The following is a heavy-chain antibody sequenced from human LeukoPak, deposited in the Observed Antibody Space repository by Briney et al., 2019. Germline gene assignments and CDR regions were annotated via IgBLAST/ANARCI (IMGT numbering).Heavy chain of an antibody. D-gene: IGHD2-2*01. CDR1: GGSISSSSYY. CDR3: ARSLGYCSSTSCYLRDHFGY. J-gene: IGHJ4*02. V-gene: IGHV4-39*01. CDR2: IHYSGST. Sequence: PSETLSLTCTVSGGSISSSSYYWGWIRQPPGKGLEWIGSIHYSGSTYYNPSLKSRVTISVDTSKNQFSLKLSSVTAADTAVYYCARSLGYCSSTSCYLRDHFGYWGQGTLVTVSS.